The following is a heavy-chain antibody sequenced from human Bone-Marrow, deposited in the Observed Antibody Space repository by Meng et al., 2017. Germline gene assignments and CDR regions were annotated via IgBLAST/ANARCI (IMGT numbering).Heavy chain of an antibody. J-gene: IGHJ6*02. CDR3: ARDLSRDIVVVPAANQDYYGMDV. D-gene: IGHD2-2*01. CDR2: IWYDGSNK. V-gene: IGHV3-33*01. Sequence: GESLKISCAASGFTFSSYGMHWVRQAPGKGLEWVAVIWYDGSNKYYADSVKGRFTISRDNSKNTLYLQMNSLRAEDTAVYYCARDLSRDIVVVPAANQDYYGMDVWGQGTTVTVSS. CDR1: GFTFSSYG.